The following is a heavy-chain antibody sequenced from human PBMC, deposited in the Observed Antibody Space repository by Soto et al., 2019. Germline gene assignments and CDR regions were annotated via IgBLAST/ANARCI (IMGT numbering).Heavy chain of an antibody. CDR3: AKNQERELPRVIDF. V-gene: IGHV3-23*01. CDR2: MSGSSSTT. J-gene: IGHJ4*02. Sequence: LRLSCATSGLTFSNYAMSWVRQAPGGGLEWVSSMSGSSSTTYYADPVRGRFTISRDRSKNTLYLQMSSLRAEDTALYYCAKNQERELPRVIDFWGQGTLVTVSS. D-gene: IGHD1-7*01. CDR1: GLTFSNYA.